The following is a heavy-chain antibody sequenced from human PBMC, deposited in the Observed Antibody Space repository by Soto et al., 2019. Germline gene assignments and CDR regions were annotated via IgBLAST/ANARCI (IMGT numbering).Heavy chain of an antibody. CDR2: ISAYNGNT. D-gene: IGHD3-3*01. V-gene: IGHV1-18*01. J-gene: IGHJ5*02. Sequence: ASVKVSCKASGYTFTSYGISWVRQAPGQGLEWMGWISAYNGNTNYAQKLQGRVTMTTDTSTSTAYMELRSLRSDDTAVYYCARGEIGYYDFWSGYYPTFGWFDPWGQGTLVTVSS. CDR1: GYTFTSYG. CDR3: ARGEIGYYDFWSGYYPTFGWFDP.